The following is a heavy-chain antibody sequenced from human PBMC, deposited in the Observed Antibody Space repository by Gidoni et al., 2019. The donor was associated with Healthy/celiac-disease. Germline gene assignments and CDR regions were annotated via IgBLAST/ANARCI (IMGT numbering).Heavy chain of an antibody. CDR1: GFTFSSYA. Sequence: EVQLLESGGGLVQPGGSLRLSCEASGFTFSSYAMSWVRQAPGKGLEWVSAISGSGGSTYYADSGKGRFTIARDNSKNTLYLQMNSLRAEDTAVYYCAKGGFGGYQLIDYWGQGTLVTVSS. D-gene: IGHD5-12*01. J-gene: IGHJ4*02. CDR3: AKGGFGGYQLIDY. CDR2: ISGSGGST. V-gene: IGHV3-23*01.